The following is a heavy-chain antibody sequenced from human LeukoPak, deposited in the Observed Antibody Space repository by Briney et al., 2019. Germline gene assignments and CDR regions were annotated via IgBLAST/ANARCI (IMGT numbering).Heavy chain of an antibody. D-gene: IGHD2/OR15-2a*01. Sequence: GGSLRLSCAASGLSFMNAWMIWVRQAPGKGLEWVGRIKSNADGGTPDYAAPARGRFTISRDDSKNTLYLQMDSLKTEDTAVYYCTTFYHEYSPYWGRGTLVTVSS. CDR2: IKSNADGGTP. CDR3: TTFYHEYSPY. V-gene: IGHV3-15*01. J-gene: IGHJ4*02. CDR1: GLSFMNAW.